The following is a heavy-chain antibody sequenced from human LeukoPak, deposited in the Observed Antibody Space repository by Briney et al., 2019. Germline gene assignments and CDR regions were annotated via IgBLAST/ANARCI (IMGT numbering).Heavy chain of an antibody. J-gene: IGHJ6*03. V-gene: IGHV3-30*02. CDR2: ITYDGRNK. D-gene: IGHD1-26*01. CDR3: ARDPYSGRYGDYYYYYMDV. CDR1: GFTFSNYG. Sequence: GGSLRLSCAASGFTFSNYGMHWVRQAPGKGLEWVAFITYDGRNKYYADSLRGRFTISRDNSKNMLYLEMNRLRAEDTAVYYCARDPYSGRYGDYYYYYMDVWGKGTTVTISS.